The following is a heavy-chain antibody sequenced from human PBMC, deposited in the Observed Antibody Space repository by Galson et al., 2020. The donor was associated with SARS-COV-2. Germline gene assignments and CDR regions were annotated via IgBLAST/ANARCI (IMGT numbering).Heavy chain of an antibody. CDR3: ARDRYCSSTSCYRDYYYGMDV. V-gene: IGHV1-18*04. Sequence: FTSYGISWVRQAPGQGLEWMGWISAYNGNTNYAQKLQGRVTMTTDTSTSTAYMELRSLRSDDTAVYYCARDRYCSSTSCYRDYYYGMDVWGQGTTVTVSS. CDR1: FTSYG. D-gene: IGHD2-2*02. J-gene: IGHJ6*02. CDR2: ISAYNGNT.